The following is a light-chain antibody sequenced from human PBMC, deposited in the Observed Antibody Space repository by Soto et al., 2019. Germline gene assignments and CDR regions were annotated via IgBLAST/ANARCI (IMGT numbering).Light chain of an antibody. CDR1: QSVSSSY. CDR2: DVS. V-gene: IGKV3-20*01. Sequence: EIVLTQSPGTLSLSPGERATLSCRSSQSVSSSYLAWYQQKPGQAPRLLIYDVSSMATGIPDRFSGSGAGTDFTLTISRLEHEDVAVYYCQPYGSSPTLGQVTKVEIK. J-gene: IGKJ1*01. CDR3: QPYGSSPT.